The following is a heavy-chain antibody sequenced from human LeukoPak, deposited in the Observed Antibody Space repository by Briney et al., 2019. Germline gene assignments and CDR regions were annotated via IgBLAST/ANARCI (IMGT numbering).Heavy chain of an antibody. J-gene: IGHJ1*01. V-gene: IGHV3-23*01. CDR1: GFTFTSYA. D-gene: IGHD2-8*01. CDR3: AKDLPNPGTSRHFQY. Sequence: GSLRLSCAASGFTFTSYAMSWVRQAPGKGLEWVSSISGSGGSTYHADSVKGQFTISRDNSKNTLYLQMNSLRAEDTAVYYCAKDLPNPGTSRHFQYWGQGTLVTVSS. CDR2: ISGSGGST.